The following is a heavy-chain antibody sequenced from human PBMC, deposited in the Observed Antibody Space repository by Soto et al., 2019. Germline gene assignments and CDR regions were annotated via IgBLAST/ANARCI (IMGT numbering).Heavy chain of an antibody. CDR2: IYYSGST. J-gene: IGHJ3*02. CDR3: ARTYGFDAFDI. Sequence: QVQLQESGPGLVKPSETPSLTCTVSGGSISSYYWSWIRQPPGKGLEWIGYIYYSGSTNYNPSLKSRVTISVDTSKNQFSLKLSSVTAADTAVYYCARTYGFDAFDIWGQGTMVTVSS. V-gene: IGHV4-59*01. D-gene: IGHD4-17*01. CDR1: GGSISSYY.